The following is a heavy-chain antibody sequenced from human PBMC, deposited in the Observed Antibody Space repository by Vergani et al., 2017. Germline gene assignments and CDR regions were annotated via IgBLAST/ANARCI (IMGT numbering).Heavy chain of an antibody. Sequence: EVHLLESGGGLVQSGGSLRLSCAASGFTFSNSAVSWVRQAPGRGLAWVSSISGPGLSTYYADSVKGRFSISRDNSKNTVFLQMHSLRAEDTAIYYCATYEYSSFFDYWGQGTLVTVSS. J-gene: IGHJ4*02. V-gene: IGHV3-23*01. CDR3: ATYEYSSFFDY. D-gene: IGHD6-6*01. CDR1: GFTFSNSA. CDR2: ISGPGLST.